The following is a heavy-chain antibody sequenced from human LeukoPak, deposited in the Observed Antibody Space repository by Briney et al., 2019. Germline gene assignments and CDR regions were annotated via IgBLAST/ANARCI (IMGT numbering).Heavy chain of an antibody. CDR2: ISYDGSNK. V-gene: IGHV3-30-3*01. D-gene: IGHD6-19*01. J-gene: IGHJ4*02. Sequence: PGGSLRLSCAASGFTFSSYAMHWVRQAPGKGLEWVAIISYDGSNKYYADSVKGRFTISRDNSKNTLYLQMNSLRAEDTAVYYCARVGPYSSGWYYFDYWGQGTLVTVSS. CDR1: GFTFSSYA. CDR3: ARVGPYSSGWYYFDY.